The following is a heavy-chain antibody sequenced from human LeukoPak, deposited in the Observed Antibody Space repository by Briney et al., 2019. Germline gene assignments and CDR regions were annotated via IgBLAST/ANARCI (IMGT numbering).Heavy chain of an antibody. CDR1: GGSISSSSYY. CDR3: ARAARTEDYSDY. V-gene: IGHV4-39*07. Sequence: SETLSLTCTVSGGSISSSSYYWGWIRQPPGKGLEWIGSIYYSGSTYYNPSLKSRVTISVDTSKNQFSLKLSSVTAADTAVYYCARAARTEDYSDYWGQGTLVNVSS. J-gene: IGHJ4*02. CDR2: IYYSGST. D-gene: IGHD1-14*01.